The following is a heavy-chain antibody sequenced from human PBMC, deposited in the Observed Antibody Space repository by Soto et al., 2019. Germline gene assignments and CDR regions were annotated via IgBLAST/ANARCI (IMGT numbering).Heavy chain of an antibody. D-gene: IGHD2-21*02. CDR1: GGSIISDY. V-gene: IGHV4-59*01. J-gene: IGHJ6*02. Sequence: PSEALSLTCTVSGGSIISDYWSWSLQPPGKGLEWIGYMYNTGSTIYNPSLKSRVTISVDTSKNQFSLKLNSVTAADTAVYYCARDLWGYCGADCYPLDVWGQGTTVTVS. CDR2: MYNTGST. CDR3: ARDLWGYCGADCYPLDV.